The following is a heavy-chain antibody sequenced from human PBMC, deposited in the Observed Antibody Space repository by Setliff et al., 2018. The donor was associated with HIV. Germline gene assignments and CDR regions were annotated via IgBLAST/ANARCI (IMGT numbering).Heavy chain of an antibody. CDR2: IKQGGSEK. Sequence: GGSLRLSCTASEFTFSNYWMNWVRQAPGKGLEWVANIKQGGSEKNYVDSVKGRFSVSRDDAKNSLYLQMNSLRAEDTAVYYCVRHKDRWGAIDYWGQGTLVTVSS. CDR1: EFTFSNYW. V-gene: IGHV3-7*01. J-gene: IGHJ4*02. D-gene: IGHD7-27*01. CDR3: VRHKDRWGAIDY.